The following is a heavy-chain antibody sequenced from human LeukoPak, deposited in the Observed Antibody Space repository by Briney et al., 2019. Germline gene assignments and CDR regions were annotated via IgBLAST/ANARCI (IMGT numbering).Heavy chain of an antibody. V-gene: IGHV1-69*13. Sequence: ASVTVSCTASGGTFSSYAISWVRQAPGQGLEWMGGIIPIFGTANYAQKFQGRVTITADESTSTAYMELSSLRSEDTAVYYCARDDFSYTGSHWFDPWGQGTLVTVSS. CDR3: ARDDFSYTGSHWFDP. D-gene: IGHD3/OR15-3a*01. CDR2: IIPIFGTA. J-gene: IGHJ5*02. CDR1: GGTFSSYA.